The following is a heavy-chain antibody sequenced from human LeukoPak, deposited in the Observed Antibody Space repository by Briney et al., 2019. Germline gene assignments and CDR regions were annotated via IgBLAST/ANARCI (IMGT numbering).Heavy chain of an antibody. CDR2: IWYDGSDK. CDR3: ARPVVLGAYLRGAYYFDS. D-gene: IGHD3-16*01. V-gene: IGHV3-33*01. CDR1: GFTFSNYG. Sequence: AGRSLRLSCAASGFTFSNYGMHWVRQAPGKGLEWVAVIWYDGSDKYHADSVKGRLTISRDNSKNTLYLQMNSLRVEDTAVYYCARPVVLGAYLRGAYYFDSWGQGTLVTVSS. J-gene: IGHJ4*02.